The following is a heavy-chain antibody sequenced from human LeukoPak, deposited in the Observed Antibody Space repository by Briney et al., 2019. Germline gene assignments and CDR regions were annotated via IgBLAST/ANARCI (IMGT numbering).Heavy chain of an antibody. CDR2: ISLSGGST. D-gene: IGHD5-24*01. Sequence: GGSLRLSCAASGFTFGSYAMTWVRQPPGKGLEWVSTISLSGGSTYYADYVKGRFTVSRDNPKNTLYVQMHSLRAEDTAVYYCAKVPDGSPRGYWYFDLWGRGTLVTVS. V-gene: IGHV3-23*01. J-gene: IGHJ2*01. CDR3: AKVPDGSPRGYWYFDL. CDR1: GFTFGSYA.